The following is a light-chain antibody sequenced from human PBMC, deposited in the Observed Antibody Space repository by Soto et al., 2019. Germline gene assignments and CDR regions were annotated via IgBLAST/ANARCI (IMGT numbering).Light chain of an antibody. CDR1: NIGSKS. CDR3: QVWDSSSDHVV. Sequence: SYELSQAPSVSVAPGKTARLTCGGNNIGSKSVHWFQQKPGQAPVLALYFDTDRPSGIPERFSGSNSGNTATLTISRVEAGDEADYYCQVWDSSSDHVVFGGGTQLTVL. V-gene: IGLV3-21*04. J-gene: IGLJ2*01. CDR2: FDT.